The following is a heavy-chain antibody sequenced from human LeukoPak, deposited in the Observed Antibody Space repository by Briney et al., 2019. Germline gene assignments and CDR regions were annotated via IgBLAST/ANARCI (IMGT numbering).Heavy chain of an antibody. D-gene: IGHD3-10*01. CDR1: GDSVSSSRYY. CDR3: ASPPMVRGIMDYFNYGMDV. Sequence: SETLSLTCTVSGDSVSSSRYYWGWVRQPPGKGLEWIGSIYYGESTYYNPSLKSRVIISVDTSKNHFSLKLIAVTAADTAVYYCASPPMVRGIMDYFNYGMDVWGQGTTVTVFS. CDR2: IYYGEST. J-gene: IGHJ6*02. V-gene: IGHV4-39*01.